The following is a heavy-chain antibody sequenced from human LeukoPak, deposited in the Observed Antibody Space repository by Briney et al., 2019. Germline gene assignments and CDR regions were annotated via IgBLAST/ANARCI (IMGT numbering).Heavy chain of an antibody. D-gene: IGHD3-16*01. V-gene: IGHV3-53*01. CDR2: IYSGGST. Sequence: GSLRLSCAASGFTVSSNYMSWVRQAPGKELEWVSVIYSGGSTYYADSVKGRFTISRDNSKNTLYLQMNSLRAEDTAVYYCARDRYDRPFDYWGQGTLVTVSS. J-gene: IGHJ4*02. CDR1: GFTVSSNY. CDR3: ARDRYDRPFDY.